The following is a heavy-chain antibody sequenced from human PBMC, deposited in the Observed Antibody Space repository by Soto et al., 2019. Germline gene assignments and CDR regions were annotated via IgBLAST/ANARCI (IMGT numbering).Heavy chain of an antibody. CDR1: GFTFSSYE. V-gene: IGHV3-48*03. CDR3: AREGRSGSGSNGGWCGMDV. D-gene: IGHD3-10*01. CDR2: ISSSSSYT. Sequence: EVQLVESGGGLVQPGGSLRLSCAASGFTFSSYEMNWVRQAPGKGLEWVSYISSSSSYTNYADSVKGRFTISRDNAKNSLYLQMNSLRAEDTAVYYCAREGRSGSGSNGGWCGMDVWGQGTTVTVSS. J-gene: IGHJ6*02.